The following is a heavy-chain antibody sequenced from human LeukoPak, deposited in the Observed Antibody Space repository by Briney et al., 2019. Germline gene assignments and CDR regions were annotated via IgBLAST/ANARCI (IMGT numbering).Heavy chain of an antibody. CDR2: IGISSGNT. D-gene: IGHD6-6*01. V-gene: IGHV3-48*01. Sequence: GGSLRLSCAASGFNFIDYSMNWVRQALGKGLEWISYIGISSGNTKYADSVKGRFTISRDKARNSLYLQMNGLRAEDTAVYYCARRGGSSSRRSPIDYWGQGTLVTVSS. J-gene: IGHJ4*02. CDR3: ARRGGSSSRRSPIDY. CDR1: GFNFIDYS.